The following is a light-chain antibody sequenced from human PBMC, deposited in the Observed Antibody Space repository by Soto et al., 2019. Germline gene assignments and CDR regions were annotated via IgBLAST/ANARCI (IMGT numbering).Light chain of an antibody. CDR2: DVS. J-gene: IGLJ1*01. CDR1: SSDVGCYNY. Sequence: QSALTQPASVSGSPGQSITISCTGTSSDVGCYNYVSWYQQHPGKAPKLMIYDVSSRPSGVSDRFSGSKSGNTASLTISGLQAEDEADYYCSSYTSSSTYVFGTGTKLTV. V-gene: IGLV2-14*01. CDR3: SSYTSSSTYV.